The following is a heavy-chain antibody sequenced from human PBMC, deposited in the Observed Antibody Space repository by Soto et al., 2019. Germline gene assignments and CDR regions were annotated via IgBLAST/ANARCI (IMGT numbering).Heavy chain of an antibody. V-gene: IGHV1-69*12. Sequence: QVQLVQSGAEVKKPGSSVKVSCKASGGTFSSYAISWVRQAPGQGLEWMGGIIPIFGTANYAQKFQGRVTITADESTSTAYMELRRLRSEDTAVYYCARDSRGGRWLPAYYYGMDVWGQGTTVTVSS. CDR3: ARDSRGGRWLPAYYYGMDV. CDR1: GGTFSSYA. CDR2: IIPIFGTA. J-gene: IGHJ6*02. D-gene: IGHD3-16*01.